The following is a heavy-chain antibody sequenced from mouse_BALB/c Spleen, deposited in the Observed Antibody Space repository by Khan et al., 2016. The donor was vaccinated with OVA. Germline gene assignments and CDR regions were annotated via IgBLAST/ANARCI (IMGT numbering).Heavy chain of an antibody. CDR3: VRSGYGSFAY. CDR1: GYTFTDYN. Sequence: EVQLQESGPELVKPGASVKISCKASGYTFTDYNMDWVKQSHGKSLEWIGYIYPNNGDTGYNQKFKTKATLTVDNYSTTAYMELRSRTSEDSAVYDCVRSGYGSFAYWGHGTLVTVSA. V-gene: IGHV1S29*02. D-gene: IGHD1-2*01. CDR2: IYPNNGDT. J-gene: IGHJ3*01.